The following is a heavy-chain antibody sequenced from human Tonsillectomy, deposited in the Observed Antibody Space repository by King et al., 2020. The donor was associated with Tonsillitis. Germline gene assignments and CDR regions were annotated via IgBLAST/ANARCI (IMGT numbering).Heavy chain of an antibody. J-gene: IGHJ2*01. CDR2: ISWNSGSI. D-gene: IGHD2-2*01. Sequence: VQLVESGGGLVQPGRSLRLSCAASGFTFDDYAMHWVRQAPGKGLEWVSGISWNSGSIGYADSVKGRFTISRDNAKNSLYLQMNSLRAEDTALYYCAKDIVGEWGPDYWYFDLWGRGTLVTVSS. CDR1: GFTFDDYA. CDR3: AKDIVGEWGPDYWYFDL. V-gene: IGHV3-9*01.